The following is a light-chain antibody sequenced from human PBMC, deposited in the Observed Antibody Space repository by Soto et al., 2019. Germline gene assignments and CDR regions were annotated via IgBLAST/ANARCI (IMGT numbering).Light chain of an antibody. Sequence: QSALTQPASVSGSPGQSITISCTGTSSDVGGYNHVSWYQHHPGKAPKLMIYEVSNRPSGVSNRFSGSKSGNTASLTISGLQAEDEADYYCSSYTSSSTLYVFGTGTKLTVL. J-gene: IGLJ1*01. CDR1: SSDVGGYNH. V-gene: IGLV2-14*01. CDR2: EVS. CDR3: SSYTSSSTLYV.